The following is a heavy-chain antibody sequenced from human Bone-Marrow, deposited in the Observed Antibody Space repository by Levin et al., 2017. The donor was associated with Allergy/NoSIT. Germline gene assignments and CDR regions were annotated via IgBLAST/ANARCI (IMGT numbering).Heavy chain of an antibody. Sequence: GESLKISCKGSGYTFSRYDINWVRQASGQGLEWMGWMNPRTGNTGYAQKFQGRVTLTRDTSINTAYMDLTRVTSEDTAVYFCVILADQMLPDVWGPGILVTVSS. CDR2: MNPRTGNT. J-gene: IGHJ4*02. V-gene: IGHV1-8*01. CDR1: GYTFSRYD. D-gene: IGHD2-15*01. CDR3: VILADQMLPDV.